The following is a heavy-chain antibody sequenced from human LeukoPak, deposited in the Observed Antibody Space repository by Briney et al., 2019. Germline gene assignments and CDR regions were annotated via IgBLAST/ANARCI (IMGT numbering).Heavy chain of an antibody. CDR1: GFTFRTYT. CDR3: AKDRNGVYFDY. Sequence: GRSLRLSCAAPGFTFRTYTTHSVPQTPGKRLNRVAGMSYNENYEYYADSVKGRFTISRDSSKNTLYLQMNSLRAEDTSVYYCAKDRNGVYFDYWGQGTLVTVST. J-gene: IGHJ4*02. V-gene: IGHV3-30*18. CDR2: MSYNENYE. D-gene: IGHD1-1*01.